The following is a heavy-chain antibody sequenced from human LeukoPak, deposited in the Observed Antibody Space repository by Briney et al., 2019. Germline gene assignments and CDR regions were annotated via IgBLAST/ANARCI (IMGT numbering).Heavy chain of an antibody. D-gene: IGHD2-15*01. CDR2: IIPIFGTA. V-gene: IGHV1-69*13. J-gene: IGHJ3*02. CDR1: GGTFSSYA. Sequence: SVKVSCKASGGTFSSYAISWVRQAPGQGLEWMGGIIPIFGTANYAQKFQGRVTITADESTSTAYMELSSLRSEDTAVYYCATTIGPHDAFDIWGQGTMVTVSS. CDR3: ATTIGPHDAFDI.